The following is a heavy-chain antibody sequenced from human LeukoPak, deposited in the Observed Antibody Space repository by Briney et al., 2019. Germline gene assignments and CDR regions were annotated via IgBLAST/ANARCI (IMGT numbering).Heavy chain of an antibody. CDR3: ARGGIRDSGYPDY. J-gene: IGHJ4*02. Sequence: GGSLRLSCAASGFTFSSYSMNWVRQAPGKGLEWVSSISSSSSYIYHADSVKGQFTISRDNAKNSLYLQMNSLRAEDTAVYYCARGGIRDSGYPDYWGQGTLVTVSS. CDR1: GFTFSSYS. CDR2: ISSSSSYI. D-gene: IGHD3-22*01. V-gene: IGHV3-21*01.